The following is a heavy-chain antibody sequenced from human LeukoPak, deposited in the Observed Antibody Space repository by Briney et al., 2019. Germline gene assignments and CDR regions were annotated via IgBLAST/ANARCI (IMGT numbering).Heavy chain of an antibody. D-gene: IGHD2-15*01. J-gene: IGHJ4*02. Sequence: SETLSLTCTVSGGSISSYYWSWIRQPPGKGLEWIGYIYYSGSTYYNPSLKSRITISVDTSKTQFSLRLSSVTAADTAVYYCVSSSPRYCTGGTCYSSRGFDYWGQGMLVTVSS. CDR2: IYYSGST. CDR3: VSSSPRYCTGGTCYSSRGFDY. CDR1: GGSISSYY. V-gene: IGHV4-59*01.